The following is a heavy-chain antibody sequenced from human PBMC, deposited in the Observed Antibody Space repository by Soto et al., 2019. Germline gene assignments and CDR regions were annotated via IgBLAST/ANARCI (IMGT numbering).Heavy chain of an antibody. J-gene: IGHJ4*02. Sequence: GWSLRLSCAASGFIFSDHDMHWVRQATGEGLEWVSAIGSDGGTYYSGSVKGRFTVSRDNSKNTLYLQMNSLRPEDTALYYCAKDLWEQQWLTTRSPFQDWGQGTMVIVSS. V-gene: IGHV3-13*01. CDR3: AKDLWEQQWLTTRSPFQD. D-gene: IGHD6-19*01. CDR1: GFIFSDHD. CDR2: IGSDGGT.